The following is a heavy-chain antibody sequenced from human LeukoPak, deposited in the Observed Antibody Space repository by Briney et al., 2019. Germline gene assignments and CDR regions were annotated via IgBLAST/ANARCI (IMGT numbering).Heavy chain of an antibody. CDR1: GGSFSGYY. CDR3: ARAPRARRFDY. Sequence: PSETLSLTCAVYGGSFSGYYWSWIRQPPGKGLEGIGEINHSGSTNYNPSLKSRVTISVDTSKNQFSLKLSSVTAADTAVYYCARAPRARRFDYWGQGTLVTVSS. V-gene: IGHV4-34*01. J-gene: IGHJ4*02. CDR2: INHSGST.